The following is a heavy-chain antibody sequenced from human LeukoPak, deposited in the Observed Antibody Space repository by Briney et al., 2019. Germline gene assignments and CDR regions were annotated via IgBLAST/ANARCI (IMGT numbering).Heavy chain of an antibody. Sequence: PSETLSLTCTVSGGSISSSSYYWGWIRQPPGKGLEWIGSIYYSGSTYYNPSLKSRVTISVDTSKNQFSLKLSSVTAADTAVYYCARRTRRFHLLHLNYYYYMDVWGKGTTVTISS. CDR1: GGSISSSSYY. V-gene: IGHV4-39*01. CDR3: ARRTRRFHLLHLNYYYYMDV. D-gene: IGHD3-3*01. CDR2: IYYSGST. J-gene: IGHJ6*03.